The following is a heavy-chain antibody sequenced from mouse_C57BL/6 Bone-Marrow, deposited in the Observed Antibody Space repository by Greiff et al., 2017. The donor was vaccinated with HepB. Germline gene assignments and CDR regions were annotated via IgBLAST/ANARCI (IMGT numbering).Heavy chain of an antibody. J-gene: IGHJ3*01. Sequence: EVKLVESGGGLVQPGGSLKLSCAASGFTFSDYYMYWVRQTPEKRLEWVAYISNGGGSTYYPDTVKGRFTLTRDDAKNTLYLQMSRLKSEDTAMYYCARHERSNSWFAYWGQGTLVTVSA. CDR1: GFTFSDYY. V-gene: IGHV5-12*01. D-gene: IGHD2-5*01. CDR3: ARHERSNSWFAY. CDR2: ISNGGGST.